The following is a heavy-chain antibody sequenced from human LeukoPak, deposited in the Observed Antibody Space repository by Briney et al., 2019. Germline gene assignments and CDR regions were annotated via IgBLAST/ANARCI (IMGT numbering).Heavy chain of an antibody. V-gene: IGHV4-39*07. Sequence: PSETLSLTCTVSGVSISSGDYYWSWIRQPPGKGLEWIGEINHSGSTNYNPSLKSRVTISVDTSKNQFSLKLSSVTAADTAVYYCARAPYCSSTSCSERRGVWGQGTLVTVSS. CDR3: ARAPYCSSTSCSERRGV. CDR1: GVSISSGDYY. CDR2: INHSGST. D-gene: IGHD2-2*01. J-gene: IGHJ4*02.